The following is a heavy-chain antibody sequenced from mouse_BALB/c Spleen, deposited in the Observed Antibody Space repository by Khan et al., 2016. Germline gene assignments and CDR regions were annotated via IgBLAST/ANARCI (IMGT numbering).Heavy chain of an antibody. Sequence: QVQLKQSGAELAKPGASVKMSCKASGYTFTSYWMHWVKQRPGQGLEWIGYINPSTGYTEYNQKFKDQATLTADKSSSTAYMQLSSLTSEDSAVYYCAIYYGNYAMDYWGQGTAVTVSS. D-gene: IGHD2-1*01. CDR3: AIYYGNYAMDY. CDR2: INPSTGYT. V-gene: IGHV1-7*01. CDR1: GYTFTSYW. J-gene: IGHJ4*01.